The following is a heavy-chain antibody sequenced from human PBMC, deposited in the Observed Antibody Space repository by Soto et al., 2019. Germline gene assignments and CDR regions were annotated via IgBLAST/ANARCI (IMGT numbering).Heavy chain of an antibody. J-gene: IGHJ5*02. D-gene: IGHD6-19*01. CDR1: GFAFRDNA. CDR3: ATGASAGETLIHGS. V-gene: IGHV3-23*01. Sequence: EVQLLDSGGGLVPPGGSLRLSCAVSGFAFRDNAMSWVRQAPGNGLEWVSAITASGGNTYYADSVEGRFTISRDNSKNTLYLQMNSLRAEEDTATCYCATGASAGETLIHGSWGQGTLVTVSS. CDR2: ITASGGNT.